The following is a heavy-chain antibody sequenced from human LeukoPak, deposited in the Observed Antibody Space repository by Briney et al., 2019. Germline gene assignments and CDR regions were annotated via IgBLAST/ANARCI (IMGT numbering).Heavy chain of an antibody. CDR1: GDSIDSNYY. CDR3: ARSVGWEWFLMNCFEL. J-gene: IGHJ3*01. CDR2: IYLTGST. Sequence: SETLSLTCTVSGDSIDSNYYWGWIRQPPGKGLEWIGSIYLTGSTYYNPSLKNRVTISLHTSKNQVSLKVTSVAAADTAVYYCARSVGWEWFLMNCFELWGQGTMVTVSS. D-gene: IGHD3-3*01. V-gene: IGHV4-38-2*02.